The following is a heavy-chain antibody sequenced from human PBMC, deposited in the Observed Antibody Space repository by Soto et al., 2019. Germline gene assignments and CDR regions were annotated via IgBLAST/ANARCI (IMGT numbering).Heavy chain of an antibody. CDR3: AKDRVLYYGSGSYYSRYYYYGMDV. CDR1: GLTFSSYG. D-gene: IGHD3-10*01. Sequence: PGGSLRLSCAASGLTFSSYGMHWVRQAPGKGLEWVAVISYDGSNKYYADSVKGRFTISRDNSKNTLYLQMNSLRAEDTAVYYCAKDRVLYYGSGSYYSRYYYYGMDVWGQGTTVTVSS. CDR2: ISYDGSNK. V-gene: IGHV3-30*18. J-gene: IGHJ6*02.